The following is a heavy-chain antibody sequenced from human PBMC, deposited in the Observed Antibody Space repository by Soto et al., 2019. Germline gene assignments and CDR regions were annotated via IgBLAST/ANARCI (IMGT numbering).Heavy chain of an antibody. CDR2: IKQDGSEK. J-gene: IGHJ3*02. D-gene: IGHD2-2*02. CDR3: ARGGHCSSTSCYTSRSAFDI. Sequence: EVQLVESGGGLFQPGGSLRLSCAASGFTFSSYWMSWVRQAPGKGLEWVANIKQDGSEKYYVDSVKGRLTISRDNAKNSLYLQVNSLRAEDTAVYYCARGGHCSSTSCYTSRSAFDIWGQGTMVTVSS. V-gene: IGHV3-7*01. CDR1: GFTFSSYW.